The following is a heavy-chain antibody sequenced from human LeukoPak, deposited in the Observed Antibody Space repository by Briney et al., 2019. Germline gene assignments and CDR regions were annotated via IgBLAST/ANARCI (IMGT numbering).Heavy chain of an antibody. Sequence: GGSLRLSCAASGFTFISYEMNWVRQAPEKGLEWVSYISGSGSSVLYADSVKGRFTISRDNAKNSLWLQMNSLRDEDTAVYYCARDGGLEGDAFDIWGQGTMVTVSS. CDR3: ARDGGLEGDAFDI. D-gene: IGHD3-3*01. V-gene: IGHV3-48*03. CDR2: ISGSGSSV. J-gene: IGHJ3*02. CDR1: GFTFISYE.